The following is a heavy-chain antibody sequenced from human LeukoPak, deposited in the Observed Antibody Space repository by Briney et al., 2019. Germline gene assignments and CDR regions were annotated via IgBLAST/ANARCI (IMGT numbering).Heavy chain of an antibody. CDR3: AREANSPTARYWYFDL. J-gene: IGHJ2*01. V-gene: IGHV4-59*02. CDR1: GGSVSSYY. Sequence: PSETLSLTCTVSGGSVSSYYLSWMRQSPGKGLEWIGYVYYSGSTNYNPALKSRVTISLDTSENQFSLKLSSVTAADTAVYYCAREANSPTARYWYFDLWGRGTQVTVSS. CDR2: VYYSGST. D-gene: IGHD2-21*01.